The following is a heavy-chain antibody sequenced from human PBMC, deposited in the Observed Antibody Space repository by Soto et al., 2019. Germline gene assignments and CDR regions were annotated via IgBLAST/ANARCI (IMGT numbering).Heavy chain of an antibody. V-gene: IGHV1-8*01. Sequence: QVQLVQSGAEVKKPGASVKVSCKASGYTFNTHDINWVRQATGQGLEWMGWMNPTSGNTGFAQKFQGRLTMTRNPSISTAYMELSSLRSEDTAVYYCVRADYNDYYFFDYWGQGTLVTVSS. CDR2: MNPTSGNT. CDR1: GYTFNTHD. D-gene: IGHD4-17*01. J-gene: IGHJ4*02. CDR3: VRADYNDYYFFDY.